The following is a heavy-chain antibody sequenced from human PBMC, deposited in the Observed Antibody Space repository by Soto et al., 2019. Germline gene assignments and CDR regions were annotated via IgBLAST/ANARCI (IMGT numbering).Heavy chain of an antibody. J-gene: IGHJ4*02. V-gene: IGHV3-23*01. CDR2: ISGSGGST. CDR1: GFTFSSYA. D-gene: IGHD3-3*01. Sequence: GGSLRLSCAASGFTFSSYAMSWVRQAPGKGLEWVSGISGSGGSTYYADSVKGRFTISRDNSKNTLHLQMNSLRAEDTAVYYCANQQRFLDSFDYWGQGTLVTVSS. CDR3: ANQQRFLDSFDY.